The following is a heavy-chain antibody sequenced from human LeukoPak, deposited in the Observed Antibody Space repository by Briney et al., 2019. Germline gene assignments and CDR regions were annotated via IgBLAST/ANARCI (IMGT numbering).Heavy chain of an antibody. V-gene: IGHV3-23*01. CDR3: ASHGWYGFDY. J-gene: IGHJ4*02. Sequence: GGSLRLSCGASGFIFSSYVMSWVRQAPGKGLEWVSTISGSGGSTYYADSVKGRFTISRDNSKNTLYLQMNSLRAEDTAVYYCASHGWYGFDYWGQGTLVTVSS. D-gene: IGHD6-19*01. CDR2: ISGSGGST. CDR1: GFIFSSYV.